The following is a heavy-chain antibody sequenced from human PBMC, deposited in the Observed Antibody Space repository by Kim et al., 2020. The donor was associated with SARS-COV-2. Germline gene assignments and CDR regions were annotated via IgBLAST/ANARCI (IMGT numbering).Heavy chain of an antibody. Sequence: GGSLRLSCSASGFSFSAFAMHWVRQPPGKGLEYVSGISNKGGGTDYADSVKGRFTISRDNSRNTLFLQMSSLRAEDTAMYYCVSASPAHDYWGQGTLVTVFS. V-gene: IGHV3-64D*06. CDR1: GFSFSAFA. CDR3: VSASPAHDY. J-gene: IGHJ4*02. D-gene: IGHD6-6*01. CDR2: ISNKGGGT.